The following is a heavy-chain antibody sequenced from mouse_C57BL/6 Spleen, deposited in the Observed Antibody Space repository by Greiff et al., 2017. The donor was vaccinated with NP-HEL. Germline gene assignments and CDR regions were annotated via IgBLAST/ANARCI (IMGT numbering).Heavy chain of an antibody. CDR1: GYTFTSYW. V-gene: IGHV1-7*01. CDR3: AGESDGYSVWIY. J-gene: IGHJ3*01. Sequence: VQLQQSGAELAKPGASVKLSCKASGYTFTSYWMHWVKQRPGQGLEWIGYINPSSGYTKYNQKFKDKATVTADKSSSTAYMQLSSLTDEDSAVYYCAGESDGYSVWIYWGQGTLVTVSA. CDR2: INPSSGYT. D-gene: IGHD2-3*01.